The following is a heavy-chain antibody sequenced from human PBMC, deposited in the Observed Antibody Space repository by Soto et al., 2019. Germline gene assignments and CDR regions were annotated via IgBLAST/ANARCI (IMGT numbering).Heavy chain of an antibody. CDR1: GFTFSSYG. V-gene: IGHV3-30*18. Sequence: GGSLRLSCAASGFTFSSYGMHWVRQAPGKGLEWVAVISYDGSNKYYADSVKGRFTISRDNSKNTLYLQMNSLRAEDTAVYYCAKDFNLYPPNYYYGSGPRTVQRASYYFDYWGQGTLVTVSS. CDR3: AKDFNLYPPNYYYGSGPRTVQRASYYFDY. J-gene: IGHJ4*02. D-gene: IGHD3-10*01. CDR2: ISYDGSNK.